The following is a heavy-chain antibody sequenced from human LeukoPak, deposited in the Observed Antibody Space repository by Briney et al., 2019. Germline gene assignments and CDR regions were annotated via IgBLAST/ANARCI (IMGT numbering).Heavy chain of an antibody. V-gene: IGHV3-30*18. CDR2: ISYDGSNK. CDR3: AKNGFTFGGLIDINFDC. CDR1: GFTFSIYG. D-gene: IGHD3-16*02. Sequence: GGSLRLSCAASGFTFSIYGMHWVRQVPGKGLEWVAVISYDGSNKFYGDSVKGRFTISRDNSKNTLCLQMNSLRPEDTAVYYCAKNGFTFGGLIDINFDCWGQGTLVTVSS. J-gene: IGHJ4*02.